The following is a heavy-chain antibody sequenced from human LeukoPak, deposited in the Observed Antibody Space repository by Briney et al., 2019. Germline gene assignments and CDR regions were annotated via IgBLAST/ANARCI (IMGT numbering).Heavy chain of an antibody. CDR2: IYSGGST. CDR3: ARGSGDSSGYVFDY. J-gene: IGHJ4*02. D-gene: IGHD3-22*01. Sequence: GGSLRLSCAASGFTFSSYAMSWVRQAPGKGLEWVSVIYSGGSTYYADSVKGRFTISRDNSKNTLYLQMNSLRAEDTAVYYCARGSGDSSGYVFDYWGQGTLVTVSS. V-gene: IGHV3-66*01. CDR1: GFTFSSYA.